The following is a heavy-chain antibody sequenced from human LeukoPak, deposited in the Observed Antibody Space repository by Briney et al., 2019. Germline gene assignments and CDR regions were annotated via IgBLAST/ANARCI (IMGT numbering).Heavy chain of an antibody. Sequence: ASVKVSCKVSGYTLTELSMHWVRQAPGKGLEWMGGFDPEDGETIYAQKFQGRVTMTEDTSTDTAYMELSSLRSEDTAVYYCATVEYSSSSGVYWGQGTLVTVSS. CDR3: ATVEYSSSSGVY. CDR2: FDPEDGET. D-gene: IGHD6-6*01. J-gene: IGHJ4*02. V-gene: IGHV1-24*01. CDR1: GYTLTELS.